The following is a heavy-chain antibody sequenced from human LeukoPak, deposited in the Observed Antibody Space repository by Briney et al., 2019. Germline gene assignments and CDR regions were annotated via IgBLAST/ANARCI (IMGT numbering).Heavy chain of an antibody. Sequence: GGSLRLSCAASGFTFSSYWMSWVRQAPGRGLEWVADIKYDGSEKYYVDSVKGRFTISRDNAKNLLYLQMNSLRAEDTAVYYCARNWAFDIWGQGTMVTVSS. CDR1: GFTFSSYW. CDR3: ARNWAFDI. V-gene: IGHV3-7*01. J-gene: IGHJ3*02. CDR2: IKYDGSEK.